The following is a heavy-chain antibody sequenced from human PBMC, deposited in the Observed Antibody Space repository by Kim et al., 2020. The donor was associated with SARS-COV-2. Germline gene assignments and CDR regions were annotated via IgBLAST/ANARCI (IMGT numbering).Heavy chain of an antibody. V-gene: IGHV3-15*01. CDR3: YYDILTGLYGMDV. CDR2: IKSKTDGGTT. D-gene: IGHD3-9*01. J-gene: IGHJ6*02. Sequence: GGSLRLSCAASGFTFSNAWMSWVRQAPGKGLEWVGRIKSKTDGGTTDYAAPVKGRFTISRDDSKNTLYLQMNSLKTEDTAVYYCYYDILTGLYGMDVWGQGTTVTVSS. CDR1: GFTFSNAW.